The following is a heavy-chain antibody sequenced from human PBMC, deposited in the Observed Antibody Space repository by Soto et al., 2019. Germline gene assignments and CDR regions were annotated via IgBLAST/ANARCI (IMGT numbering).Heavy chain of an antibody. CDR1: GYDFPTYW. Sequence: GESLKISCQTVGYDFPTYWIAWVRQMPGKGLEWMGIHYPGDSDSRYSPSFQGQVTFSSDKSISTAYLQWSSLKSSDTAMYYCARHVSLGSGYFDYWGQGTLVTVSS. CDR2: HYPGDSDS. CDR3: ARHVSLGSGYFDY. V-gene: IGHV5-51*01. D-gene: IGHD1-26*01. J-gene: IGHJ4*02.